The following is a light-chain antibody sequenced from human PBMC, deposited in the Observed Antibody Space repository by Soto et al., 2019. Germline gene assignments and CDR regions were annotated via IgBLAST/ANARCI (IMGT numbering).Light chain of an antibody. CDR2: GAS. Sequence: EIVMTQSPATLSVSPGERAALSCRASQSVNSNFAWYQQKPGQAPRLLIYGASTRATDIPARFNGSGSGTEFTLTISSLQSEDFAVYYCQQYNNWPYTFGQGTKLEIK. J-gene: IGKJ2*01. CDR3: QQYNNWPYT. CDR1: QSVNSN. V-gene: IGKV3-15*01.